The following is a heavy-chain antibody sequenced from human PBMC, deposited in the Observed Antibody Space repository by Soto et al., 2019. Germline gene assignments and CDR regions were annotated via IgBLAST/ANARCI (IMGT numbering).Heavy chain of an antibody. CDR2: IYYSGST. V-gene: IGHV4-31*03. CDR3: ARDRYCSSTSCPLGYYYYYMDV. Sequence: SETLSLTCTVSGGSISSGGYYWSWIRQHPGKGLEWIGYIYYSGSTYYNPSLKSRVTISVDTSKNQFSLKLSSVTAADTAVYYCARDRYCSSTSCPLGYYYYYMDVWGKGTTVTVSS. CDR1: GGSISSGGYY. D-gene: IGHD2-2*01. J-gene: IGHJ6*03.